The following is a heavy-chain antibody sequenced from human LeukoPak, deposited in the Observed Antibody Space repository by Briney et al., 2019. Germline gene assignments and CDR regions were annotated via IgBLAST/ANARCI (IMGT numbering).Heavy chain of an antibody. Sequence: SETLSLTCTVSGGSISSYYWSWIRQPPGKGLEWIRYIYYSGSTNYNPSLKSRVTISVDTSKNQFSLKLSSVTAADTAVYYCARAKGYCSGGSCYFDYWGQGTLVTVSS. CDR1: GGSISSYY. V-gene: IGHV4-59*01. J-gene: IGHJ4*02. CDR3: ARAKGYCSGGSCYFDY. D-gene: IGHD2-15*01. CDR2: IYYSGST.